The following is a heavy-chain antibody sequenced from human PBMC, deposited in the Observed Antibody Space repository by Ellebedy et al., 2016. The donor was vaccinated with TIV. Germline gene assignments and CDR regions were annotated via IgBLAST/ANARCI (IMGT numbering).Heavy chain of an antibody. Sequence: SETLSLXXAVYGGSFSGYYWSWIRQPPGKGLEWIGYIYYSGSTNYNPSLKSRVTISVDTSKNQFSLKLSSVTAADTAVYYCARDSGAFDIWGQGTMVTVSS. CDR2: IYYSGST. D-gene: IGHD3-10*01. CDR1: GGSFSGYY. J-gene: IGHJ3*02. V-gene: IGHV4-59*01. CDR3: ARDSGAFDI.